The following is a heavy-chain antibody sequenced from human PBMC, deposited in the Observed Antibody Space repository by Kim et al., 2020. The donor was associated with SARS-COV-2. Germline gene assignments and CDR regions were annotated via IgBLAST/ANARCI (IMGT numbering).Heavy chain of an antibody. V-gene: IGHV1-69*13. J-gene: IGHJ4*02. CDR1: GGTFSSYA. Sequence: SVKVSCKASGGTFSSYAISWVRQAPGQGLEWMGGIIPIFGTANYAQKFQGRVTITADESTSTAYMELSSLRSEDTAVYYCARASYSRQLKNYYFDYWGQGTLVTVSS. CDR2: IIPIFGTA. D-gene: IGHD6-13*01. CDR3: ARASYSRQLKNYYFDY.